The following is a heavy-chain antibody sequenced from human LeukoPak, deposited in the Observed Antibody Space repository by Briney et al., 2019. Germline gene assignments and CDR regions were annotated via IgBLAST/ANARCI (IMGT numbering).Heavy chain of an antibody. V-gene: IGHV3-7*01. Sequence: GGSLRLSCAASGFTFSSYWMSWVRQAPGKGPEWVANMKQDGSETYYVDSVKGRFTISRDNAKNSLFLQMNSLRDEDTAVYYCAREASLYCSGDSCYWAFDYWGQGTLVTVSS. J-gene: IGHJ4*02. CDR3: AREASLYCSGDSCYWAFDY. CDR2: MKQDGSET. D-gene: IGHD2-15*01. CDR1: GFTFSSYW.